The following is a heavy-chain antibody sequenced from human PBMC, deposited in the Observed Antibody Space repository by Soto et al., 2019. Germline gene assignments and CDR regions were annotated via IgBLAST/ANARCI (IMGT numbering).Heavy chain of an antibody. CDR1: GGSISSGGYY. D-gene: IGHD4-17*01. J-gene: IGHJ5*02. Sequence: QVQLQESGPGRVKPSQTLSLTCTVSGGSISSGGYYWSWIRQHPGKGLEWIGYIYYSGSTYYNPSLKSRVTISVDTSKNQFSLKLSSVTAADTAVYYCARRYDYGGYNWFDPWGQGTLVTVSS. CDR2: IYYSGST. V-gene: IGHV4-31*03. CDR3: ARRYDYGGYNWFDP.